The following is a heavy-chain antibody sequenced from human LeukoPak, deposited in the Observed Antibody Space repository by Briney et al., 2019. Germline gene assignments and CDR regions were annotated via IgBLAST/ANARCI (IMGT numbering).Heavy chain of an antibody. CDR2: IYSSGST. CDR3: ARRNDFDI. J-gene: IGHJ3*02. Sequence: SETLSLTCTVSGCSITGYHWSWIRQPPGKGLEWIGYIYSSGSTEYKPSLKSRAAISADTSKNQFSLKLTSVTAADTAIYYCARRNDFDIWGQGTMVTVSS. CDR1: GCSITGYH. V-gene: IGHV4-4*08.